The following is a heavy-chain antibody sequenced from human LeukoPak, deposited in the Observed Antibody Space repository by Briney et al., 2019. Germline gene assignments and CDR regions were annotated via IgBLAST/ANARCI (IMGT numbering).Heavy chain of an antibody. CDR3: ATDGYRHQLLNWFDP. D-gene: IGHD2-2*01. Sequence: ASVKVSCKVSGYTLTELSMHWVRQAPGKGLEWMGGFDPEDGETIYAQKFQGRVTMTEDTSTDTAYMELSSLSSEDTAVYYCATDGYRHQLLNWFDPWGQGTLVTVSS. CDR1: GYTLTELS. V-gene: IGHV1-24*01. CDR2: FDPEDGET. J-gene: IGHJ5*02.